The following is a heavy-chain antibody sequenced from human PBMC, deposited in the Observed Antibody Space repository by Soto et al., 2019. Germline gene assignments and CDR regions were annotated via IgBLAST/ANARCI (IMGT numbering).Heavy chain of an antibody. Sequence: GGSLRLSCAASGFTFSNAWMSWVRQAPGKGLEWVGRIKSKTDGGTTDYAAPVKGRFTISRDDSKNTLYLQMNRLKTEDTAVYYCTRSSITYCSYGMDVWGQGTTVTVSS. CDR3: TRSSITYCSYGMDV. CDR1: GFTFSNAW. CDR2: IKSKTDGGTT. D-gene: IGHD1-20*01. V-gene: IGHV3-15*01. J-gene: IGHJ6*02.